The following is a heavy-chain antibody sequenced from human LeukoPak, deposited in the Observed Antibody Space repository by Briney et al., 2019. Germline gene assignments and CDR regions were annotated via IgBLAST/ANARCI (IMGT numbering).Heavy chain of an antibody. Sequence: PSETLSLTCTVSGGSISSGDYYWSWIRQPPGKGLEWIGYIYYSGSTNYNPSLKSRVTISVDTSKNQFSLKLSSVTAADTAVYYCARHVAAVAGGVYWGQGTLVTVSS. CDR2: IYYSGST. J-gene: IGHJ4*02. CDR1: GGSISSGDYY. CDR3: ARHVAAVAGGVY. D-gene: IGHD6-19*01. V-gene: IGHV4-61*08.